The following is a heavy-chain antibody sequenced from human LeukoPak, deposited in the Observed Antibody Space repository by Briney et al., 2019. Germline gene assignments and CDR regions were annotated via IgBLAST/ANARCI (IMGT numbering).Heavy chain of an antibody. CDR3: ARRVFSGWGYYFDY. CDR1: GGTFSNSA. V-gene: IGHV1-2*02. Sequence: GSSVKVSCKASGGTFSNSAISWVRQAPGQGLEWMGWINPNSGGTNYAQKFQGRVTMTSDTSITTVYMELSRLRSGDTAVYYCARRVFSGWGYYFDYWGQGTLVTVSS. D-gene: IGHD6-19*01. J-gene: IGHJ4*02. CDR2: INPNSGGT.